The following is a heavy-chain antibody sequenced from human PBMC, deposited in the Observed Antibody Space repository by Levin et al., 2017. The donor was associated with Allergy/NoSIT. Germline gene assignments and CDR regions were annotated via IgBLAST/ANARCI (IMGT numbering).Heavy chain of an antibody. V-gene: IGHV2-70*04. CDR1: GFSLSTSGMR. CDR3: ARTTTVTTGYHFDY. J-gene: IGHJ4*02. D-gene: IGHD4-11*01. Sequence: TLSLTCTFSGFSLSTSGMRVTWIRQPPGKALEWLARIDWDDEKFYSTSLKTRLTISKDTSRNQVVLTMTNMDPVDTATYYCARTTTVTTGYHFDYWGQGTLVTVSS. CDR2: IDWDDEK.